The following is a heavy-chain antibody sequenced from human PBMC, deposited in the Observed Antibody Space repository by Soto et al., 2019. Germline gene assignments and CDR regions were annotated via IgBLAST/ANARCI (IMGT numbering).Heavy chain of an antibody. Sequence: SETLSLTCAVSGGSISSGGYYWSWIRQHPGKGLEWIGYIYYSGSTYYNPSLKSRVTISVDTSKNQFSLKLSSVTAADTAVYYCARDRRTKYYYDSSGYYQGGGAFDIWGQGTMVTVSS. V-gene: IGHV4-31*11. J-gene: IGHJ3*02. CDR3: ARDRRTKYYYDSSGYYQGGGAFDI. CDR2: IYYSGST. D-gene: IGHD3-22*01. CDR1: GGSISSGGYY.